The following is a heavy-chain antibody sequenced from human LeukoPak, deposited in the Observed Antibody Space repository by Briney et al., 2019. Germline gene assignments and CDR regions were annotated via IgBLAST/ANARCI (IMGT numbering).Heavy chain of an antibody. D-gene: IGHD2-15*01. V-gene: IGHV3-30*18. Sequence: GGTLRPSCAASRFTFSSYGMNWVRQAPGPGLKWWAVISYDGSNKYSADSVKSRFTISKDNSKNTLYLQMNSLRAEGTAVYYCAKDRGYCSGGSCYYFDYWGQGTLVTVSS. J-gene: IGHJ4*02. CDR1: RFTFSSYG. CDR3: AKDRGYCSGGSCYYFDY. CDR2: ISYDGSNK.